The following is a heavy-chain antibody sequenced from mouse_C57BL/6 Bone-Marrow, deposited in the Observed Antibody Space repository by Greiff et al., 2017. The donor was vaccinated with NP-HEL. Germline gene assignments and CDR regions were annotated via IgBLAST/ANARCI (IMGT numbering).Heavy chain of an antibody. CDR2: IRSKSSNYAT. V-gene: IGHV10-3*01. J-gene: IGHJ1*03. Sequence: DVKLVESGGGLVQPKGSLKLSCAASGFTFNTYAMHWVRQAPGKGLEWVARIRSKSSNYATYYADSVKDRFTISRDDSQSMLYLQMNNLKTEDTAMYYCVRKFDYYGSSPYWYFDVWGTGTTVTVSS. D-gene: IGHD1-1*01. CDR3: VRKFDYYGSSPYWYFDV. CDR1: GFTFNTYA.